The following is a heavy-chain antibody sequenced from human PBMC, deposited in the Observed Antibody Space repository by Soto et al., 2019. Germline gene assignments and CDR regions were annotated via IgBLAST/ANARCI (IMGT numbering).Heavy chain of an antibody. Sequence: QVHLVQSGAEVKKPGASVKVSCKGSGYTFTSYGITWVRQAPGQGLEWMGWISAHNGNTDYAQKPQGRVTVTSDTSPSTAYMELRSLRSVDTAVYYCARGRYGDYWGQGALVTVSS. CDR3: ARGRYGDY. CDR2: ISAHNGNT. D-gene: IGHD1-1*01. CDR1: GYTFTSYG. J-gene: IGHJ4*02. V-gene: IGHV1-18*01.